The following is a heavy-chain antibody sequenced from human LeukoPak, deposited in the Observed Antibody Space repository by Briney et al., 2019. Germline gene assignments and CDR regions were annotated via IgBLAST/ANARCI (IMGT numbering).Heavy chain of an antibody. D-gene: IGHD3-10*01. CDR2: VHYSGST. V-gene: IGHV4-61*01. Sequence: PSETLPLTCTVSGYSISSGYYWGWIRQPPGKGLEWIGYVHYSGSTNYNPSLKSRVTISVDTSKNQFSLKLSSVTTADTAVYYCARVEEGYGSGRRGNFYYYYMDVWGKGTTVTISS. CDR3: ARVEEGYGSGRRGNFYYYYMDV. J-gene: IGHJ6*03. CDR1: GYSISSGYY.